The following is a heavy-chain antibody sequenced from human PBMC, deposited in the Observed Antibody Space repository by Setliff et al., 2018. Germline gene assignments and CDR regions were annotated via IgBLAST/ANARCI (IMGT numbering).Heavy chain of an antibody. CDR1: GGSISSGGYY. Sequence: SETLSLTCTVSGGSISSGGYYWSWIRQHPGKGPEWIGYIYYSGSTYYNPSLKSRVTISVDTSKNQFSLKLSSVTAADTAVYYCARQVSHYDFWSGYYGYYYYYMDVWGKGTTVTVSS. CDR2: IYYSGST. CDR3: ARQVSHYDFWSGYYGYYYYYMDV. V-gene: IGHV4-31*03. D-gene: IGHD3-3*01. J-gene: IGHJ6*03.